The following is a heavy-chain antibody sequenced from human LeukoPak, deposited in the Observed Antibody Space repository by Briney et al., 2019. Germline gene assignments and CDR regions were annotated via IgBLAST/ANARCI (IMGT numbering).Heavy chain of an antibody. Sequence: GSLSLFRAASGLTLRRQDTSWVRQAPGKGLEGVLAISGSGGSTYYADSVKGRFTISRDNSKNTLYLQMNSLRAEDTAVYYCAKVGAGYDNLSYWGQGTLVTVSS. V-gene: IGHV3-23*01. CDR2: ISGSGGST. CDR1: GLTLRRQD. J-gene: IGHJ4*02. CDR3: AKVGAGYDNLSY. D-gene: IGHD5-12*01.